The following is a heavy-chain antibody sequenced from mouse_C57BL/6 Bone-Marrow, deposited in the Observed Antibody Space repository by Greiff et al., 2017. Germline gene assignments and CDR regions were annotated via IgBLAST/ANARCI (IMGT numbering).Heavy chain of an antibody. V-gene: IGHV1-82*01. Sequence: VKLVESGPELVKPGASVKISCKASGYAFSSSWMNWVKQRPGKGLEWIGRIYPGDGDTNYNGKFKGKATLTADNASSTAYMQLSSLTSEDSAVYFCARRDYYGYFDYWGQGTTLTVSS. J-gene: IGHJ2*01. D-gene: IGHD1-1*01. CDR3: ARRDYYGYFDY. CDR2: IYPGDGDT. CDR1: GYAFSSSW.